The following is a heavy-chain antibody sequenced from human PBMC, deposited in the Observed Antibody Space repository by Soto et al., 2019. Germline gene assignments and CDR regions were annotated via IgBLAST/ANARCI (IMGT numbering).Heavy chain of an antibody. Sequence: GGSLRLSCAASGFTFSSFWMTWVRQPPGKGLEWVANIKQDGNEKYYVDSVKGRFTISRDNAKNSLYLQMNSLRAEDTAVYYCAREAYRGYNYPMFWGQGTLVTVSS. J-gene: IGHJ4*02. D-gene: IGHD5-18*01. CDR2: IKQDGNEK. CDR1: GFTFSSFW. CDR3: AREAYRGYNYPMF. V-gene: IGHV3-7*01.